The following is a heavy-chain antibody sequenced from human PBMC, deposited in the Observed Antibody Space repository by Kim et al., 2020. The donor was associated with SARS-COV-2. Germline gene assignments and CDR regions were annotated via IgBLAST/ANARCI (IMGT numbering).Heavy chain of an antibody. Sequence: GGSLRLSCAASGFTVSSNYMSWVRQAPGKGLEWVSVIYSGGSTYYADSVKGRFTISRDNSKNTLYLQMNSLRAEDTAVYYCARGGDSGYDFGAFDIWGQGTMVTVSS. CDR2: IYSGGST. CDR3: ARGGDSGYDFGAFDI. CDR1: GFTVSSNY. D-gene: IGHD5-12*01. V-gene: IGHV3-66*02. J-gene: IGHJ3*02.